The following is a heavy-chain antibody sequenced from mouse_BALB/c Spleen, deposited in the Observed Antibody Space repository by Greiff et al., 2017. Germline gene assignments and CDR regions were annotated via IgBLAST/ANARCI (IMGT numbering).Heavy chain of an antibody. CDR1: GFTFSNYW. J-gene: IGHJ2*01. V-gene: IGHV6-6*02. CDR3: TSNWVRSYLDY. CDR2: IRLKSNNYAT. Sequence: EVQVVESGGGLVQPGGSMKLSCVASGFTFSNYWMNWVRQSPEKGLEWVAEIRLKSNNYATHYAESVKGRFTISRDDSKSSVYLQMNNLRAEDTGIYYCTSNWVRSYLDYGGQGTTLTVSS. D-gene: IGHD4-1*02.